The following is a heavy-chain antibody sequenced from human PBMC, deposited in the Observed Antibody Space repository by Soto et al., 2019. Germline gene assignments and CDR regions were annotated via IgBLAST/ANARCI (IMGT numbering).Heavy chain of an antibody. J-gene: IGHJ6*02. Sequence: ASVKVSCKASGYTFTGYYMHWVRQAPGQGLEWMGWINPNSGGTNYAQKFQGWVTMTRDTSISTAYMELSRLRSDDTAVYYCARDLSPQAKVLRFLPMSSDGMDVWGQGTTVTVSS. V-gene: IGHV1-2*04. CDR3: ARDLSPQAKVLRFLPMSSDGMDV. CDR1: GYTFTGYY. D-gene: IGHD3-3*01. CDR2: INPNSGGT.